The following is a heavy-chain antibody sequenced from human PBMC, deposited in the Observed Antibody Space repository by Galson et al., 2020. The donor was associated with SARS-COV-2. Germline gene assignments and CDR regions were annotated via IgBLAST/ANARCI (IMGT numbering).Heavy chain of an antibody. CDR2: INSDGSNT. D-gene: IGHD3-10*01. CDR3: AKASYYSTTPIDY. Sequence: GESLKISCAASGFTFSSYWMHWVRQAPGKGLVWVSRINSDGSNTNYADSVKGRFTISRDNAKNTLYLQMNSLRAEDTAIYYCAKASYYSTTPIDYWGQGTLVTVSS. V-gene: IGHV3-74*01. CDR1: GFTFSSYW. J-gene: IGHJ4*02.